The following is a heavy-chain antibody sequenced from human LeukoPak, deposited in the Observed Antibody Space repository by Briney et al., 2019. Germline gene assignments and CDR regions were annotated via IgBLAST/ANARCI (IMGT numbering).Heavy chain of an antibody. CDR3: VRDESVFDI. Sequence: GASVKVSCKASDYTLIDYDISWVRQAPGQGLEWMGWISGYNGNTNYAQKLQGRVTMTTDTSSTTAYMELRSLRFDDTAMYYCVRDESVFDIWGQGTMVTVFS. D-gene: IGHD5/OR15-5a*01. CDR1: DYTLIDYD. CDR2: ISGYNGNT. V-gene: IGHV1-18*01. J-gene: IGHJ3*02.